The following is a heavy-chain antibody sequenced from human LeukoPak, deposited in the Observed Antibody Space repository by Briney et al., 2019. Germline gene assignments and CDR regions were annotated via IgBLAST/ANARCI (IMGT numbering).Heavy chain of an antibody. J-gene: IGHJ4*02. CDR1: GLTFSKYW. D-gene: IGHD3-22*01. Sequence: PGGSLRLSCAASGLTFSKYWMNWVRQAPGKGLVWVSRVNGEGRSTNYADSVKGRFTISRDNAKNTLYLQMNSLRAEDTAVYYCASLRGTSYDSSGYWGQGTQVTVSS. CDR3: ASLRGTSYDSSGY. CDR2: VNGEGRST. V-gene: IGHV3-74*01.